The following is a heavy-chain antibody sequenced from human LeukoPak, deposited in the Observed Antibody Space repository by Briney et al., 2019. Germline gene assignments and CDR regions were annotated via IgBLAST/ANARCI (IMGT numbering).Heavy chain of an antibody. CDR3: ARGRSSSPPGPI. CDR1: GGSFSGYY. CDR2: INHSGST. Sequence: SETLSLTCAVYGGSFSGYYWSWIRQPPGKGLEWIGEINHSGSTNYNPFLKSRVTISVDTSKNQFSLKLSSVTAADTAVYYCARGRSSSPPGPIWGQGTMVTVSS. V-gene: IGHV4-34*01. J-gene: IGHJ3*02. D-gene: IGHD6-6*01.